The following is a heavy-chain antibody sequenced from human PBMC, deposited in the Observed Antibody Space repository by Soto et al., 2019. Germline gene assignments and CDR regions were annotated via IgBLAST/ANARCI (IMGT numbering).Heavy chain of an antibody. CDR1: GFTFSSYA. V-gene: IGHV3-23*01. J-gene: IGHJ4*01. CDR2: ITGSDSNS. CDR3: AKTGGSYWGFDY. Sequence: GGSLRLSCAASGFTFSSYAMSWVRQAPGKGLEWVSIITGSDSNSDYIDSVKGRFTISRDNSKNTLYLQMNSLRAEDTAVYYCAKTGGSYWGFDYWGRGTLVTVSS. D-gene: IGHD1-26*01.